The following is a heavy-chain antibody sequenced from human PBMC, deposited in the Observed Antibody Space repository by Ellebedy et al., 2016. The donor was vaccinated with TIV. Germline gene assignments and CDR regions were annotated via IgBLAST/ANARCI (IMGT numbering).Heavy chain of an antibody. Sequence: GESLKISCAASGFSFRSYWMSWVRQAPGKGLEWVANINQDGSQKYYVDSVKGRFPISRDRAKNSPYLQMNSLRVDDAAMYYCATVGGYGDYLSPTHAFEIWGQGTMLIVSS. V-gene: IGHV3-7*01. D-gene: IGHD4-17*01. CDR2: INQDGSQK. J-gene: IGHJ3*02. CDR3: ATVGGYGDYLSPTHAFEI. CDR1: GFSFRSYW.